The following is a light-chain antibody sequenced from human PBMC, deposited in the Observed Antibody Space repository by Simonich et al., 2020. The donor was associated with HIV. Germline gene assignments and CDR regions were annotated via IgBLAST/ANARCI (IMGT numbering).Light chain of an antibody. Sequence: DIVMTQSPDSLAVSLGERATINCQSSQSVLYSSNNKNYLAWYQKKPGPPPKLLIYWASTRESVVPSRFSGSGSGTDFTLTISSLQAEDVAVYYCQQYYSTPGTFGQGTKVEIK. J-gene: IGKJ1*01. CDR1: QSVLYSSNNKNY. V-gene: IGKV4-1*01. CDR2: WAS. CDR3: QQYYSTPGT.